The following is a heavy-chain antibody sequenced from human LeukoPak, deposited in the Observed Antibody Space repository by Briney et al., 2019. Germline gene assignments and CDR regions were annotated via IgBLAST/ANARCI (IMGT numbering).Heavy chain of an antibody. D-gene: IGHD2-15*01. CDR2: MSPNSGNA. J-gene: IGHJ4*02. CDR1: GYPFTSYN. CDR3: ARDAEEVAIN. Sequence: ASVKVSCKASGYPFTSYNINWVRQATGQGLEWMGWMSPNSGNAGYSQNFQGRVTMTRDTSISTAYMELSSLISEDTAVYYCARDAEEVAINWGQGTLVTVSS. V-gene: IGHV1-8*01.